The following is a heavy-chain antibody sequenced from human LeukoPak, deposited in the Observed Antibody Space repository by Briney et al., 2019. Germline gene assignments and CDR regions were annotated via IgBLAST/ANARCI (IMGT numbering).Heavy chain of an antibody. Sequence: SETLSLTCAVYGGSFSGYYWSWIRQPPGKGLEWIGEINHSGSTNYNPSLKSRVTISVDTSKNQFSLKLSSVTAADTAIYYCARRVGWNAFDIWGQGTVVTVSS. J-gene: IGHJ3*02. D-gene: IGHD1-26*01. CDR2: INHSGST. V-gene: IGHV4-34*01. CDR3: ARRVGWNAFDI. CDR1: GGSFSGYY.